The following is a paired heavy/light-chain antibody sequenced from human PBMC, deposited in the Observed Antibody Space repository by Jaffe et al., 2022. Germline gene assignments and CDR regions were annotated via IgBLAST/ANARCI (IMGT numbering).Heavy chain of an antibody. CDR2: IYHSGST. CDR3: ARHRHYGSGSYYTPRLGFDY. V-gene: IGHV4-38-2*01. CDR1: GYSISSGYY. Sequence: QVQLQESGPGLVKPSETLSLTCAVSGYSISSGYYWGWIRQPPGKGLEWIGSIYHSGSTYYNPSLKSRVTISVDTSKNQFSLKLSSVTAADTAVYYCARHRHYGSGSYYTPRLGFDYWGQGTLVTVSS. D-gene: IGHD3-10*01. J-gene: IGHJ4*02.
Light chain of an antibody. Sequence: QSALTQPASVSGSPGQSITISCTGTSSDVGGYNYVSWYQQHPGKAPKLMIYEVSNRPSGVSNRFSGSKSGNTASLTISGLQAEDEADYYCSSYTSSSTRVFGTGTKVTVL. V-gene: IGLV2-14*01. CDR3: SSYTSSSTRV. J-gene: IGLJ1*01. CDR1: SSDVGGYNY. CDR2: EVS.